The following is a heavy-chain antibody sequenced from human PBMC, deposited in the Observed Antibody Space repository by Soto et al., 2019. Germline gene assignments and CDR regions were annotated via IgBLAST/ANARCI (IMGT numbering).Heavy chain of an antibody. Sequence: QVQLVESGGGVVQPGRSLRLSCAASGFTFSSYGMHWVRQAPGKGLEWVAVIWYDGSNKYYADSVKGRFTISRDNSKNTLYLKMNSLRAEDTAVYYCARDIHDSSGYYYLPEGEADYWGQGTLVTVSS. V-gene: IGHV3-33*01. J-gene: IGHJ4*02. CDR3: ARDIHDSSGYYYLPEGEADY. CDR1: GFTFSSYG. D-gene: IGHD3-22*01. CDR2: IWYDGSNK.